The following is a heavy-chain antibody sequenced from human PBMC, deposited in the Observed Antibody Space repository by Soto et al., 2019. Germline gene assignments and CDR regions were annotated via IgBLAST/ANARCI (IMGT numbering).Heavy chain of an antibody. D-gene: IGHD7-27*01. Sequence: QVQLVQSGAEVRKSGSSVKVSCQASGDTFDSDSINWVRQAPGHGLEWIGGIIPMLEKPSYAQKFQDRVTMTADESANTVYMELRSLTSDDTAVYFCARLGRGAFDPWGPGTPVTVSS. J-gene: IGHJ5*02. CDR1: GDTFDSDS. V-gene: IGHV1-69*01. CDR2: IIPMLEKP. CDR3: ARLGRGAFDP.